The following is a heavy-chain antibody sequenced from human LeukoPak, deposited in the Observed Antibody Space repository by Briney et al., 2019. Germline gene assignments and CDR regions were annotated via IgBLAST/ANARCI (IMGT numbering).Heavy chain of an antibody. V-gene: IGHV3-23*01. Sequence: GGSLRLSCATSGFTFSSYAAAWVRQAPGEGLEWVSSISNTGSNTYYADSVKGRFTISRDNSKNTLSLQMNSLTAEDTAVYYCAARRGYYHYMDVWGKGTTVTVSS. CDR2: ISNTGSNT. D-gene: IGHD3-3*01. J-gene: IGHJ6*03. CDR1: GFTFSSYA. CDR3: AARRGYYHYMDV.